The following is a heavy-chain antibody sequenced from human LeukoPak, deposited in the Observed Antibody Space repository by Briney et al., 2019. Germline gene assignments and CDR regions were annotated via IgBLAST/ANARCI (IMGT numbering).Heavy chain of an antibody. Sequence: SETLSLTCTVSGGSISSYYWSWIRQPPGKGLEWIGYIYYSGSTYYNPSLKSRVTISLDTSKNQLSLKLTSVTAADTAVYYCARGGFSSSSYYFDYWGQGRLVTVSS. V-gene: IGHV4-30-4*08. J-gene: IGHJ4*02. D-gene: IGHD6-6*01. CDR2: IYYSGST. CDR3: ARGGFSSSSYYFDY. CDR1: GGSISSYY.